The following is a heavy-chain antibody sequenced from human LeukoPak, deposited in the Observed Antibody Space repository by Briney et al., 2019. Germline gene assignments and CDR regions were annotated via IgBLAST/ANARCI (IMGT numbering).Heavy chain of an antibody. CDR3: ARGGSGTYDY. CDR2: ISSNGGST. CDR1: GFTFSSYA. Sequence: GGSLRLSCSASGFTFSSYAMHWVRQAPGKGLEYVSAISSNGGSTYYANSVKGRFTISRDNSKNTLYLQMGSLRAEDMAVYYCARGGSGTYDYWGQGTLVTVSS. J-gene: IGHJ4*02. V-gene: IGHV3-64*01. D-gene: IGHD1-7*01.